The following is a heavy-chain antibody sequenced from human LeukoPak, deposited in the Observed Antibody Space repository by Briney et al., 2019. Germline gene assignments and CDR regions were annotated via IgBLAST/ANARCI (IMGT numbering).Heavy chain of an antibody. Sequence: GGSLRLSCAASGFSVSTNYMAWVRLAPAKGLEWVSSLYRSGTTLYADSVKGRFTVSRDNSKNTLYLQMNSLRGEDTAVYYCAKDWGMRSTDYWGQGTLVTVSS. CDR3: AKDWGMRSTDY. CDR1: GFSVSTNY. J-gene: IGHJ4*02. CDR2: LYRSGTT. D-gene: IGHD2-8*01. V-gene: IGHV3-66*03.